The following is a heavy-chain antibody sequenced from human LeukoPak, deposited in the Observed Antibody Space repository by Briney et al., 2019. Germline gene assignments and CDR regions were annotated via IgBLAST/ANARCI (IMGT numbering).Heavy chain of an antibody. J-gene: IGHJ1*01. Sequence: ASVKVSCKASGYTFTSYDINWVRQATGQGLEWMGWMNPSSGNTGYAQKFQGRVTMTRNTSITTAYMELSSLRSEDTAVYYCARDSPARGDPPPHWGQGTLVTVSS. CDR1: GYTFTSYD. CDR2: MNPSSGNT. CDR3: ARDSPARGDPPPH. V-gene: IGHV1-8*01. D-gene: IGHD3-10*01.